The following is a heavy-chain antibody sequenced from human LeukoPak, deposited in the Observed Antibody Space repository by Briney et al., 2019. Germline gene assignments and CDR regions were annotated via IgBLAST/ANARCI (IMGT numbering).Heavy chain of an antibody. CDR3: AREAVAGKDY. Sequence: GGSLRLSCAASGFTFSSYSMNWVRQAPGKGLEGVSSISSSSSYIYYADSVKGRFTISRDNAKNSLYLQMNSLRAEDTAVYYCAREAVAGKDYWGQGTLVTVSS. D-gene: IGHD6-19*01. V-gene: IGHV3-21*01. CDR2: ISSSSSYI. CDR1: GFTFSSYS. J-gene: IGHJ4*02.